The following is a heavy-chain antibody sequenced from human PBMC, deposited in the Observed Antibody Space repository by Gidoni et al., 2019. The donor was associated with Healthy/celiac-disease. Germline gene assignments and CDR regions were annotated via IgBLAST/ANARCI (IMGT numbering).Heavy chain of an antibody. CDR3: AVDYGEHDAFDI. Sequence: QVQLVESGGGVVQPGRSLRLYCAPSGFTFSSYGMHWVRQAPGKGLEWVAVISYDGSNKYYADSVKGRFTISRDNSKNTLYLQMNSLRAEDTAVYYCAVDYGEHDAFDIWGQGTMVTVSS. CDR2: ISYDGSNK. D-gene: IGHD4-17*01. V-gene: IGHV3-30*03. J-gene: IGHJ3*02. CDR1: GFTFSSYG.